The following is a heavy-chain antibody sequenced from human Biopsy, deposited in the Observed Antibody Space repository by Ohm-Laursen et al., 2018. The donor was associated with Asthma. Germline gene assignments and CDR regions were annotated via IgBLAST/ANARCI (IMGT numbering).Heavy chain of an antibody. CDR2: INAGNGNT. Sequence: ASVKVSCKASGYTFISYAIHWVRQAPGQRLEWMGWINAGNGNTKYSQKFQGRVTITRDTSASTAYMELSSLRSEDTAVYYCARDLRYSSGWYPDAFDIWGQGTMVTVSS. CDR1: GYTFISYA. D-gene: IGHD6-19*01. V-gene: IGHV1-3*01. J-gene: IGHJ3*02. CDR3: ARDLRYSSGWYPDAFDI.